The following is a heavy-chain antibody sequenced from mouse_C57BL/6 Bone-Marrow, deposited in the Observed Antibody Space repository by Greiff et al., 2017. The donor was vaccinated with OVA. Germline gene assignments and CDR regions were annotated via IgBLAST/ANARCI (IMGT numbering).Heavy chain of an antibody. D-gene: IGHD2-1*01. Sequence: EVKLVESGGGLVQPGESLKLSCESNEYEFPSHDMSWVRKTPEKRLELVAAINSDGGSTYYPDTMERRFIISRDNTKKTLYLQMSSLRSEDTALYYCARHGDGNYPYWYFDVWGTGTTVTVSS. CDR2: INSDGGST. CDR1: EYEFPSHD. CDR3: ARHGDGNYPYWYFDV. V-gene: IGHV5-2*01. J-gene: IGHJ1*03.